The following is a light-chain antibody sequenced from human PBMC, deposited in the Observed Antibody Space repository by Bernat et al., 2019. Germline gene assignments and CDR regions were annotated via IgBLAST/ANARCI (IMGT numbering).Light chain of an antibody. CDR1: SSNIGAGYD. CDR2: GNS. CDR3: QSYDSSLSGLYV. V-gene: IGLV1-40*01. J-gene: IGLJ1*01. Sequence: QSVLTQPPSVSGAPGQRVTISCTGSSSNIGAGYDVHWYQQLPGTAPKLLIYGNSNRPSGVPDRFSGSESGTSASLAITGLQAEDEADYYCQSYDSSLSGLYVCGTGTKVTVL.